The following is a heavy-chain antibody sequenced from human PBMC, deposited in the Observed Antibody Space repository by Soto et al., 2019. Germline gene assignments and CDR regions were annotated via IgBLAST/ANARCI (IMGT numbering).Heavy chain of an antibody. Sequence: SLKVSCKSSGGPFSSYTISWVRQAPGQGLEWMGRIIPIRGIANYAQKFQGRVTMTGDTSTSTAYMELSSLRSEDTAVYYCARGDYTVDVWGKGTTVTVSS. J-gene: IGHJ6*04. D-gene: IGHD4-17*01. CDR1: GGPFSSYT. CDR3: ARGDYTVDV. CDR2: IIPIRGIA. V-gene: IGHV1-69*02.